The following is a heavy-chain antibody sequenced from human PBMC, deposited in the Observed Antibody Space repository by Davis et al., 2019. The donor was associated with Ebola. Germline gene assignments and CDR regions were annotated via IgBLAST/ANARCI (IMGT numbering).Heavy chain of an antibody. V-gene: IGHV3-53*01. CDR3: AKDTSNIWFDI. D-gene: IGHD3-9*01. CDR2: LGTSADT. J-gene: IGHJ6*02. CDR1: GFIVSSNY. Sequence: PGGSLRLSCAASGFIVSSNYMSWVRQAPGKGLEWVSTLGTSADTYYADSVKGRFTISRDNSKNTLYLQMNGLRVEDTAIYYCAKDTSNIWFDIWGQGTTVTVSS.